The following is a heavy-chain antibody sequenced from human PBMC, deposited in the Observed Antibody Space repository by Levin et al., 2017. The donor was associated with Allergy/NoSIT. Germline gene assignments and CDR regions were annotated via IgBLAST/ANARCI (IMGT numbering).Heavy chain of an antibody. Sequence: GGSLRLSCAASGFTFSSYSMNWVRQAPGKGLEWVSSISSSSSYIYHADSVKGRFTISRDNAKNSLYLQMNSLRAEDTAVYYCARGGSGYYSYWGQGTLVTVSS. J-gene: IGHJ4*02. V-gene: IGHV3-21*01. CDR3: ARGGSGYYSY. CDR2: ISSSSSYI. D-gene: IGHD3-3*01. CDR1: GFTFSSYS.